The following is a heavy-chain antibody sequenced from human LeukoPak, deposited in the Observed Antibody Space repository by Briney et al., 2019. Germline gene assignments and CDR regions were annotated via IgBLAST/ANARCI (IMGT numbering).Heavy chain of an antibody. D-gene: IGHD1-26*01. J-gene: IGHJ4*02. V-gene: IGHV1-69*04. CDR1: GGTFSSYA. CDR2: IIPILGIA. Sequence: SVKVSCKASGGTFSSYAISWVRRAPGQGLEWMGRIIPILGIANYAQKFQGRVTITADKSTSTAYMELSSLRSEDTAVYYCARDLGGSIDYWGQGTLVTVSS. CDR3: ARDLGGSIDY.